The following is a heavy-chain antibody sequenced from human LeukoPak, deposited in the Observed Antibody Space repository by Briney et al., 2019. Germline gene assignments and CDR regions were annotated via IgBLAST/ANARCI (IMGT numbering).Heavy chain of an antibody. D-gene: IGHD3-10*01. Sequence: PSETLSPTCTVSGGSISSYYWSWIRQPAGKGLEWIGRIYTSGSTNYNPSLKSRVTMSVDTSKNQFSLKLSSVTAADTAVYYCARSRYYYGSGSYPFDYWGQGTLVTVSS. CDR3: ARSRYYYGSGSYPFDY. CDR1: GGSISSYY. J-gene: IGHJ4*02. V-gene: IGHV4-4*07. CDR2: IYTSGST.